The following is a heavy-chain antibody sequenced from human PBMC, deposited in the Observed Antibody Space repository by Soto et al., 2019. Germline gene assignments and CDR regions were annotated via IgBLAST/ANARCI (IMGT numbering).Heavy chain of an antibody. V-gene: IGHV3-9*01. CDR2: INWNSGNI. J-gene: IGHJ4*02. CDR1: GFSFDEYA. D-gene: IGHD2-2*01. Sequence: EVQVAESGGGSVQPGRSLRLSCEASGFSFDEYAMHWVRQVPGKGLEWVSSINWNSGNIGYADSVRGRFTISRDNAKNYLYLQMNSLRPEDTAFYYCAKGTKYCCSGVCSVFDYWGQGTLVTVSS. CDR3: AKGTKYCCSGVCSVFDY.